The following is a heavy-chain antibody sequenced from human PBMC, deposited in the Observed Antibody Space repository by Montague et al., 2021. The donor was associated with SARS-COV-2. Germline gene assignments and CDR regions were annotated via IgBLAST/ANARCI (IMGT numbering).Heavy chain of an antibody. CDR3: AKAPYETAYVFDY. D-gene: IGHD2-21*02. Sequence: SLRLSCAASGLTFSSYAMTWVRQAPGKGLEWVSSISGSGGSTYYXDSVKGRFTISRDNSKNTLSLQMNSLRAEDTAVYYCAKAPYETAYVFDYWGQGTLVTVSS. CDR2: ISGSGGST. V-gene: IGHV3-23*01. J-gene: IGHJ4*02. CDR1: GLTFSSYA.